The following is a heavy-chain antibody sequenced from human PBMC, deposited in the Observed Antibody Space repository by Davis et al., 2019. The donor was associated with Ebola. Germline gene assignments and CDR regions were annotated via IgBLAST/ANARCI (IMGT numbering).Heavy chain of an antibody. CDR1: GGSISSGGYS. D-gene: IGHD5-18*01. J-gene: IGHJ4*02. CDR3: ARAPLRRGYSHFDY. V-gene: IGHV4-30-2*02. Sequence: MPSETLSLTCAVSGGSISSGGYSWSWIRQPPGKGLEWIGYINHSGSTNYNPSLKSRVTISVDTSKNQFSLKLSSVTAADTAVYYCARAPLRRGYSHFDYWGQGTLVTVSS. CDR2: INHSGST.